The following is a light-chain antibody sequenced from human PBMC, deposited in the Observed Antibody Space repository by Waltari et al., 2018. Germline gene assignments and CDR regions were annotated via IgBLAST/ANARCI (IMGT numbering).Light chain of an antibody. J-gene: IGKJ2*01. Sequence: IQITQSPSSLSASVGDRVTITCRSDQDIRNELDWSEQKPGKAPKLLIYRASSLQSGVPSRFSGSGSGTDFTLSISSLQPDDCATYYCLQDYNYPYTFGQGTKLEIK. CDR1: QDIRNE. CDR2: RAS. V-gene: IGKV1-6*01. CDR3: LQDYNYPYT.